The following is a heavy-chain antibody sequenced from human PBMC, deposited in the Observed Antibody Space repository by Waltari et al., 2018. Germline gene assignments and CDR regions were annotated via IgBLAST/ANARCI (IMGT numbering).Heavy chain of an antibody. CDR3: ARDSRIVGATRGAFDI. Sequence: QVQLVQSGAEVKKPGSSVKVSCKASGGTFSSYAISWVRHAPGQGLEWMGGIIPIFGTANYAQKFQGRVTITADKSTSTAYMELSSLRSEDTAVYYCARDSRIVGATRGAFDIWGQGTMVTVSS. D-gene: IGHD1-26*01. CDR1: GGTFSSYA. CDR2: IIPIFGTA. V-gene: IGHV1-69*06. J-gene: IGHJ3*02.